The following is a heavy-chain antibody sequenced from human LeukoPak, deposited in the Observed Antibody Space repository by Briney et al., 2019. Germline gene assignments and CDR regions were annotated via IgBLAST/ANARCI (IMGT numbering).Heavy chain of an antibody. D-gene: IGHD3-9*01. V-gene: IGHV4-59*08. CDR2: IYYSGST. CDR1: GGSISSYY. J-gene: IGHJ3*02. Sequence: PSQTLSLTCTVSGGSISSYYWSWIRQPPGKGLEWIGYIYYSGSTNYNPSLKSRVTISVDTSKNQFTLKLSSVTAADTAVYYCAKNYDILTGPPLAFDIWGQGTMVTVSS. CDR3: AKNYDILTGPPLAFDI.